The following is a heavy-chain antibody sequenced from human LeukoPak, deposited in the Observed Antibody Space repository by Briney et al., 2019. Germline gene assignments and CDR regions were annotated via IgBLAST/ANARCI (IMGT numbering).Heavy chain of an antibody. CDR1: GYTFTTYY. Sequence: ASVKLSCKTSGYTFTTYYIHWVRQAPGQGLQWLGIINPSGGTTTYAQKFQGRVTMTRDTSTSTVYMELNTLRSEDTAVYYCARGSNYYYDVTADYPRYWGQGTLVTVSS. V-gene: IGHV1-46*01. D-gene: IGHD3-22*01. J-gene: IGHJ4*02. CDR2: INPSGGTT. CDR3: ARGSNYYYDVTADYPRY.